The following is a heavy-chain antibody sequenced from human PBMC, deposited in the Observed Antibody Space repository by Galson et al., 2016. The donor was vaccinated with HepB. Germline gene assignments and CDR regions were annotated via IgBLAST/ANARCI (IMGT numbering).Heavy chain of an antibody. CDR3: VRGMTSGSTVGLGN. D-gene: IGHD1-26*01. CDR1: GFTFTSYA. J-gene: IGHJ4*02. CDR2: LSYDGRSI. V-gene: IGHV3-30*04. Sequence: SLRLSCAASGFTFTSYAMNWVRQAPGKGLEWLALLSYDGRSIHYADSVKGRLTISRDTSRDTLHLQMNSLRPEDTALYYCVRGMTSGSTVGLGNWGPGTLVTVSA.